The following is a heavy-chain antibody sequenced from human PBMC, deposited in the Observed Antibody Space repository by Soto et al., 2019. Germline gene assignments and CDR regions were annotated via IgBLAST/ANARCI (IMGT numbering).Heavy chain of an antibody. CDR3: ARDQGGYGSGSYYSWGYYYYYYGMDV. CDR1: GFTFSSYS. V-gene: IGHV3-21*01. J-gene: IGHJ6*02. CDR2: ISSSSSYI. D-gene: IGHD3-10*01. Sequence: PGGSLRLSCAASGFTFSSYSMNWVRQAPGKGLEWVSSISSSSSYIYYADSVKGRFTISRDNAKNSLYLQMNSLRAEDTAVYYCARDQGGYGSGSYYSWGYYYYYYGMDVWGQGTTVTVSS.